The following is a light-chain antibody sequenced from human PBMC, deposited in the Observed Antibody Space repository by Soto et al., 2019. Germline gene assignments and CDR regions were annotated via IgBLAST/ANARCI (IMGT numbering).Light chain of an antibody. CDR1: QSISAG. CDR3: QQYNNYGSWT. V-gene: IGKV1-5*03. J-gene: IGKJ1*01. Sequence: DIPMTQSPSTLSASVGDRVTITCRASQSISAGLAWYQQKPGKAPKLLIYKASSLESGVPSRFSGSGSGTEFTLTIRSLQPDDFATYYCQQYNNYGSWTFGQGTKVEIK. CDR2: KAS.